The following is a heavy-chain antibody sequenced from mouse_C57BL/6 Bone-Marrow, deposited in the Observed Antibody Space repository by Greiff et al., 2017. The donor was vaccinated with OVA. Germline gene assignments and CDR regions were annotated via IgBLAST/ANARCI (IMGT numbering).Heavy chain of an antibody. D-gene: IGHD2-3*01. CDR1: TSYW. CDR3: ARDDGYYRAWFAY. J-gene: IGHJ3*01. CDR2: IYPGSGST. Sequence: VQLQQSGAELVKPGASVKMSFTSYWITWVKQRPGQGLEWIGDIYPGSGSTNYNEKFKSKATLTVDTSSSTAYMQLSSLTSEDSAVYYCARDDGYYRAWFAYWGQGTLVTVSA. V-gene: IGHV1-55*01.